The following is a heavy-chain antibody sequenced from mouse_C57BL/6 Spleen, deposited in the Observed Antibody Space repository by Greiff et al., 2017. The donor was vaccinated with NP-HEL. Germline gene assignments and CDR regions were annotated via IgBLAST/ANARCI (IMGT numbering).Heavy chain of an antibody. J-gene: IGHJ2*01. V-gene: IGHV10-1*01. CDR3: VRGGYGIYFDY. CDR1: GFSFNTYA. CDR2: IRSKSNNYAT. D-gene: IGHD1-2*01. Sequence: EVQLVESGGGLVQPKGSLKLSCAASGFSFNTYAMNWVRQAPGKGLEWVARIRSKSNNYATYYADSVKDRFTISRDDSESMLYLQMNNLKTEDTAMYYCVRGGYGIYFDYWGQGTTLTVSS.